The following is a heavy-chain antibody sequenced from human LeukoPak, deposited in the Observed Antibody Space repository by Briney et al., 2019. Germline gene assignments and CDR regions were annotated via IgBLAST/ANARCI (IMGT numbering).Heavy chain of an antibody. D-gene: IGHD2-2*01. CDR1: GFTFSSHE. J-gene: IGHJ3*01. Sequence: GGSLRLSCRASGFTFSSHEMNWVRQAPGKGLEWLSYISNGGDNIYYADPMKGRFTISRDNAKNSLFPQMYSLRAEDTAVYYCVRGGFCSSSICYSFNAFDVWGQGTTVTVSP. CDR3: VRGGFCSSSICYSFNAFDV. V-gene: IGHV3-48*03. CDR2: ISNGGDNI.